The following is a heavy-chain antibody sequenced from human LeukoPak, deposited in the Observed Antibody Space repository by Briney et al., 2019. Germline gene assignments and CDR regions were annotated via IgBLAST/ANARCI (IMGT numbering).Heavy chain of an antibody. V-gene: IGHV3-9*01. CDR3: AKAQRIAVAGTNWYFDL. CDR1: GFTVSSNY. D-gene: IGHD6-19*01. J-gene: IGHJ2*01. CDR2: ISWNSGSI. Sequence: GGSLRLSCAASGFTVSSNYMIWVRQAPGKGLEWVSGISWNSGSIGYADSVKGRFTISRDNAKNSLYLQMNSLRAEDTALYYCAKAQRIAVAGTNWYFDLWGRGTLVTVSS.